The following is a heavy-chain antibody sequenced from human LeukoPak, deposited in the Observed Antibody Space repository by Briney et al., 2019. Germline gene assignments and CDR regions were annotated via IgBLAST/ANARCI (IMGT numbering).Heavy chain of an antibody. CDR1: GGSISNYY. V-gene: IGHV4-59*01. D-gene: IGHD5-18*01. CDR3: VRGGYNYGDEIDY. Sequence: SETLSLTCTVSGGSISNYYWSWIRQPPGKGLEWIGYIYYSGSTNYNPSLKSRVTISVDTSKNQFSLKLSSVTAADTAVYYCVRGGYNYGDEIDYWGQGTLVTVSS. CDR2: IYYSGST. J-gene: IGHJ4*02.